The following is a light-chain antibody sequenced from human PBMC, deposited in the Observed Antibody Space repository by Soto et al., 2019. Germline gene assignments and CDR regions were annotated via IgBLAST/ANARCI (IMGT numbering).Light chain of an antibody. CDR2: DVN. CDR1: ASDIGAYNF. V-gene: IGLV2-11*01. CDR3: CSYAGTYTRV. Sequence: QSALTQPPSASGSPGQSATISCTGAASDIGAYNFVSWYQQHPGKAPKLMIYDVNKRPSGVPYRFSGSKSGNTASLTISGLQAEDEADYYCCSYAGTYTRVFGTGTKLTVL. J-gene: IGLJ1*01.